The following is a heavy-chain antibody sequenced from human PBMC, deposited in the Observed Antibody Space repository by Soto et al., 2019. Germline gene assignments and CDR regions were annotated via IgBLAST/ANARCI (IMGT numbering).Heavy chain of an antibody. CDR3: AKSDQLPPYYYYGMDV. CDR2: ISGSGGST. V-gene: IGHV3-23*01. J-gene: IGHJ6*02. CDR1: GFTFSSYA. D-gene: IGHD1-1*01. Sequence: GGSLRLSCAASGFTFSSYAMSWVRQAPGKGLEWVSDISGSGGSTYYADSVKGRFTISRDNSKNTLYLQMNSLRAEDTAVYYCAKSDQLPPYYYYGMDVWGQGTTVTVSS.